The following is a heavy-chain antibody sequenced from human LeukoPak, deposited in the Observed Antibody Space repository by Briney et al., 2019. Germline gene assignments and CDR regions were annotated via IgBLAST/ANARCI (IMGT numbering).Heavy chain of an antibody. D-gene: IGHD3-22*01. CDR1: GFTFSSYA. Sequence: GGSLRLSCAASGFTFSSYAMSWVRQAPGKGLEWVSAISGSGGSTYYADSVKGRSTISRDNSKNTLYLQMNSLRAEDTAVYYCAKDQKDYYDSSGYIWGQGTLVTVSS. CDR2: ISGSGGST. CDR3: AKDQKDYYDSSGYI. V-gene: IGHV3-23*01. J-gene: IGHJ4*02.